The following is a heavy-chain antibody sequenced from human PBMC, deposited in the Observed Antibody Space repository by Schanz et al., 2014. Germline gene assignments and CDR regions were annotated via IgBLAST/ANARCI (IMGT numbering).Heavy chain of an antibody. CDR1: GFRFSDNY. CDR2: ISGSSTYT. V-gene: IGHV3-11*05. D-gene: IGHD1-26*01. Sequence: VQLVESGGVSVKPGGSLRLSCAASGFRFSDNYMSWVRQAPGKGPEWVSHISGSSTYTNYADSVKGRFTISRDNAKNSLYLQMHSLRPEDTAVYYCARRRWDTLYVGYYFDYWGQGTLVTVSS. J-gene: IGHJ4*02. CDR3: ARRRWDTLYVGYYFDY.